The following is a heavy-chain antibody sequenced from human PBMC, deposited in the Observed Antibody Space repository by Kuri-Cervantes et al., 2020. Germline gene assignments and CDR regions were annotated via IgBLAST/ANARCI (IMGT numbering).Heavy chain of an antibody. Sequence: GGSLRLSCAASGFTFSSYSMNWVRQAPGKGLEWVSSISGSSSYIYYADSVKGRFTISRDNSKNTLYLQMNSLRAEDTAVYYCARETNIYGDYGNYYGMDVWGQGTTVTVSS. J-gene: IGHJ6*02. CDR3: ARETNIYGDYGNYYGMDV. D-gene: IGHD4-17*01. V-gene: IGHV3-21*01. CDR2: ISGSSSYI. CDR1: GFTFSSYS.